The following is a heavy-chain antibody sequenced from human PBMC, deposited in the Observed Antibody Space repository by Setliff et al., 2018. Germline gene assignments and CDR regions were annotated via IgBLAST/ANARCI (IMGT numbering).Heavy chain of an antibody. J-gene: IGHJ5*02. V-gene: IGHV4-59*08. CDR3: ASHSSSWYGNWFDP. D-gene: IGHD6-13*01. Sequence: LSLTCTVSGGSISNYYWSWIRQPPGKGLEWIGYIYYGGTTNYNPSLKSRVSISLDTSKSQFSLRLSSLTAADTAVYFCASHSSSWYGNWFDPWGQGTLVTVSS. CDR1: GGSISNYY. CDR2: IYYGGTT.